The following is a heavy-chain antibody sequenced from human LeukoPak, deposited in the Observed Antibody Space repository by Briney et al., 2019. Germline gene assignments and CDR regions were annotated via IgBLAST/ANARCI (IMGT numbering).Heavy chain of an antibody. CDR2: MSPYSVNT. CDR3: ARGYYDSGGYYFDF. J-gene: IGHJ4*02. Sequence: GASVKVSRKASGYTFTSYDINWVRQATGQGLEWMGWMSPYSVNTVYAQKFQGRVTMTRNTSIGTAYMDLSSLRSEDKGVYYCARGYYDSGGYYFDFWGPGTLVTVSS. V-gene: IGHV1-8*01. D-gene: IGHD3-22*01. CDR1: GYTFTSYD.